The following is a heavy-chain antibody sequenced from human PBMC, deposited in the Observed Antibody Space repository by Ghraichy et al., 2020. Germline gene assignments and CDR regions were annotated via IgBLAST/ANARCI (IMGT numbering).Heavy chain of an antibody. CDR1: GGSISSYY. Sequence: SETLSLTCTVSGGSISSYYWSWIRQPPGKGLEWIGYIYYSGSTNYNPSLKSRVTISVDTSKNQFSLKLSSVTAADTAVYYCARDRRGYCSGGSGYSRLWWFDPWGQGTLVTVSS. D-gene: IGHD2-15*01. CDR3: ARDRRGYCSGGSGYSRLWWFDP. V-gene: IGHV4-59*01. J-gene: IGHJ5*02. CDR2: IYYSGST.